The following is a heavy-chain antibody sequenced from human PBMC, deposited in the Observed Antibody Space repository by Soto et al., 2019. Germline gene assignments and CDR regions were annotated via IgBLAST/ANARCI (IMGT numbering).Heavy chain of an antibody. CDR3: ASHQGIYKYYFDY. CDR1: GYTFTSYA. V-gene: IGHV1-3*01. CDR2: INAGNGNT. J-gene: IGHJ4*02. Sequence: ASVKVSCKASGYTFTSYAMHWVRQAPGQRLEWMGWINAGNGNTKYSQKFQGRVTITRDTSASTAYMELSSLRAEDAAEYYCASHQGIYKYYFDYWGQGTLVTVSS. D-gene: IGHD1-1*01.